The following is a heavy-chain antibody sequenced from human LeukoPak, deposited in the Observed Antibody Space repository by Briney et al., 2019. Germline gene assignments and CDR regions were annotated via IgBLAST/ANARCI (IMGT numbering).Heavy chain of an antibody. CDR3: ASLDTAAIRTGGY. J-gene: IGHJ4*02. CDR2: IKKSGSET. CDR1: GFPFSPDW. V-gene: IGHV3-7*01. D-gene: IGHD5-18*01. Sequence: GSLRLSCAASGFPFSPDWMSWVRQAPGKGLEWVAMIKKSGSETHYVDSVKGRFTISRDSARNSRYLQMNSLKADDTAVYYCASLDTAAIRTGGYWGQGTLVTVSS.